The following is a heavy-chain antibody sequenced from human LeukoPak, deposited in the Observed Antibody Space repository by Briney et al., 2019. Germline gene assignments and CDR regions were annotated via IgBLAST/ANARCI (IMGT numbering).Heavy chain of an antibody. D-gene: IGHD3-22*01. J-gene: IGHJ4*02. Sequence: GGSLRLSCVASGFSLSSYWMSWARQAPGKALEWVANIKQDGSEKDYVDSVKGRFTISRDNAKNSPYLQMNSLRGEDTAVYYCVPHYFDSSGFYYGYWGQGTLVTVSS. CDR3: VPHYFDSSGFYYGY. CDR2: IKQDGSEK. CDR1: GFSLSSYW. V-gene: IGHV3-7*01.